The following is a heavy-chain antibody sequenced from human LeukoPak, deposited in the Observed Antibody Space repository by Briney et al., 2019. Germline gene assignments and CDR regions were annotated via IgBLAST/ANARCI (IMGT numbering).Heavy chain of an antibody. CDR2: IYYSGST. D-gene: IGHD4-17*01. V-gene: IGHV4-59*01. CDR3: ARTVTTNYYYYYMDV. Sequence: SETLSLTCTVSGGSISSYYWSWIRQPPGKGLEWIGYIYYSGSTNYNPPLKSRVTISVDTSKNQFSLKLSSVTAADTAVYYCARTVTTNYYYYYMDVWGKGTTVTVSS. CDR1: GGSISSYY. J-gene: IGHJ6*03.